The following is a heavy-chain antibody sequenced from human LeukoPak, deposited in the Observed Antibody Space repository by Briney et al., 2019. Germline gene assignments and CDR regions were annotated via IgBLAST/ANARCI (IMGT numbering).Heavy chain of an antibody. Sequence: SGGSLRLSCAASGFTFDDYGMSWVRQAPGKGLEWVSGINWNGGSTGYADSVKGRFTISRDNAKNSLYLQMNSLRAEDTALYHCARDRAYCGGDCYLSRNDAFDIWGQGTMVTVSS. CDR3: ARDRAYCGGDCYLSRNDAFDI. CDR1: GFTFDDYG. J-gene: IGHJ3*02. V-gene: IGHV3-20*01. D-gene: IGHD2-21*01. CDR2: INWNGGST.